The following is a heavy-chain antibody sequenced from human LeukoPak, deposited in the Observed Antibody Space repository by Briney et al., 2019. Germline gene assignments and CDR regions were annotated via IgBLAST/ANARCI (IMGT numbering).Heavy chain of an antibody. V-gene: IGHV3-48*02. D-gene: IGHD2-21*01. CDR2: ISRSSSTI. J-gene: IGHJ4*02. CDR3: AILIPYDY. Sequence: GGSLRLSCAASGFTFSSYSMNWVHQSPGKGLECVSYISRSSSTIYYADSVKGRFTISRDNAKNSLYLQMNSLRDEDTAVYYCAILIPYDYWGQGTLVTVSS. CDR1: GFTFSSYS.